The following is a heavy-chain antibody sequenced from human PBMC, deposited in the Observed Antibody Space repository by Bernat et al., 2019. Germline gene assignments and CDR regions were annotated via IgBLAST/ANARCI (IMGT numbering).Heavy chain of an antibody. CDR1: GGSISSSSYY. CDR2: IYYSGST. CDR3: ARWVQGEFDY. Sequence: QLQLQESGPGLVKPSETLSLTCTVSGGSISSSSYYWGWIRQPPGKGLEWIGSIYYSGSTYYTPSLKSRVTISVDTSKNQFSLKLSSVTAADTAVYYCARWVQGEFDYWGRGTLVTVSS. D-gene: IGHD3-10*01. V-gene: IGHV4-39*01. J-gene: IGHJ4*02.